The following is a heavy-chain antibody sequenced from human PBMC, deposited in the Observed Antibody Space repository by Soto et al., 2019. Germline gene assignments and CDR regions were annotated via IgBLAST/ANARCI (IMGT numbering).Heavy chain of an antibody. V-gene: IGHV3-33*01. Sequence: PGGSLRLSCAASGFTFSSYGMHWVRQAPGKGLEWVAVIWYDGSNKYYADSVKGRFTISRDNSKNTLYLQMNSLRAKDTAVYYCARGMEPRDGSGMDVWGQGTTVTVSS. CDR2: IWYDGSNK. CDR3: ARGMEPRDGSGMDV. J-gene: IGHJ6*02. D-gene: IGHD1-26*01. CDR1: GFTFSSYG.